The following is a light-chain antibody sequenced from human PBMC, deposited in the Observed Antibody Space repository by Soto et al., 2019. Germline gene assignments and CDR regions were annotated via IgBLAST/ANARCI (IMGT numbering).Light chain of an antibody. CDR3: QQYGSSGEI. Sequence: EIVLTQSPGTLSLSPGDRATLSCRASQSVGGSYLAWYQQKPGQAPRLLIYDASSRATGIPDRFSGSGSGTDFTLTIIRLEPEDFAVYYCQQYGSSGEIFGPGTKVDIK. J-gene: IGKJ3*01. CDR2: DAS. CDR1: QSVGGSY. V-gene: IGKV3-20*01.